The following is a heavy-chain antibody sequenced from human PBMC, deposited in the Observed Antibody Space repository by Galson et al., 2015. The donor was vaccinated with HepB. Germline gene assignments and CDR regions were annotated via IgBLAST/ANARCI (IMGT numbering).Heavy chain of an antibody. D-gene: IGHD3-10*01. V-gene: IGHV5-51*01. CDR3: ARPAAYGSGSYYWEPFDY. J-gene: IGHJ4*02. CDR2: IYPGDSDT. CDR1: GYSFTSYW. Sequence: QSGAEVTKPGESLKISCKGSGYSFTSYWIGWVRQMPGKGLEWMGIIYPGDSDTRYSPSFQGQVTISADKSISTAYLQWSSLKASDTAMYYCARPAAYGSGSYYWEPFDYWGQGTLVTVSS.